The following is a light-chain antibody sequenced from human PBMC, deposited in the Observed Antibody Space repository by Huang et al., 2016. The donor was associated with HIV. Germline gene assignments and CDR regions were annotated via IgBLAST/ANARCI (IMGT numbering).Light chain of an antibody. J-gene: IGKJ1*01. CDR1: QSVNSDY. V-gene: IGKV3-20*01. CDR3: QQYGDSPTA. Sequence: EIVLTQSPGTLSLSPGKRATLSCRASQSVNSDYLAWYQQKPGQAPRLLIYGASSRATGSPDRFSGSGSGTDFTLTISRLEPEDFAVYYCQQYGDSPTAFGQGTKVEIK. CDR2: GAS.